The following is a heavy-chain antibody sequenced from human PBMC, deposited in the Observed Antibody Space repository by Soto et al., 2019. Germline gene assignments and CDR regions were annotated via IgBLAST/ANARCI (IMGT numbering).Heavy chain of an antibody. CDR2: ISGSGSSS. CDR1: GFTFNNYP. Sequence: EVQLLESGGGLVQPGGSLRLSCAASGFTFNNYPMNWVRQAPGKGLAWVSTISGSGSSSYYADSVKGRFTISRDNSKYTLYLHMISLRAEDTAVYYCAKALYSKRHKYCFDYWGQGTLVTVSS. J-gene: IGHJ4*02. D-gene: IGHD6-13*01. V-gene: IGHV3-23*01. CDR3: AKALYSKRHKYCFDY.